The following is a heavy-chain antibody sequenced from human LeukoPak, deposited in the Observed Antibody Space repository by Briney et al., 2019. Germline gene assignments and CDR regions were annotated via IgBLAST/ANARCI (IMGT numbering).Heavy chain of an antibody. V-gene: IGHV4-39*07. CDR1: GGSISSSSYY. CDR3: ARDSGIGFDY. J-gene: IGHJ4*02. D-gene: IGHD3-10*01. CDR2: INHSGST. Sequence: PSETLSLTCTVSGGSISSSSYYWGWIRQPPGKGLEWIGEINHSGSTNYNPSLKSRVTISVDTSKNQFSLKLSSVTAADTAVYYCARDSGIGFDYWGQGTLVTVSS.